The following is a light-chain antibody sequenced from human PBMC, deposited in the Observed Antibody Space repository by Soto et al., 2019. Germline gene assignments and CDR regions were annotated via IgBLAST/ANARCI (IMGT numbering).Light chain of an antibody. CDR1: QSISSW. CDR3: QQYSSYWT. J-gene: IGKJ1*01. V-gene: IGKV1-5*03. Sequence: DIQMTQSPSTLSASVGDRVTITCRASQSISSWLAWYQQKPGKAPKLLIYKASSLESGVPSRFSGSGYGTEFTLTISSLQPDDFGTYYCQQYSSYWTFGQGIKVEIK. CDR2: KAS.